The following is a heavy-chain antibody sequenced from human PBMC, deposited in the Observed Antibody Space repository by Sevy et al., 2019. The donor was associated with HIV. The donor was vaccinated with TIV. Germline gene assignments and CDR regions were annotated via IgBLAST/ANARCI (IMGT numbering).Heavy chain of an antibody. D-gene: IGHD1-1*01. Sequence: SETLSLTCTVSGGSISSYYWSWIRQPPGKGLEWIGYIYYSGSTNYNPSLKSRVTISVDTSKNQFSLTLSSVTAADTAVYYCANWNHGAFDIWGQGTMVTVSS. CDR2: IYYSGST. V-gene: IGHV4-59*01. CDR3: ANWNHGAFDI. J-gene: IGHJ3*02. CDR1: GGSISSYY.